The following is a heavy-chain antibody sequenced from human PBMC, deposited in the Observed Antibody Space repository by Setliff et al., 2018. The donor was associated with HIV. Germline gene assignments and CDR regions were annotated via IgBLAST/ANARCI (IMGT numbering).Heavy chain of an antibody. Sequence: SGPTLVNPTQTLTLTCTFSGFSLSTSGVGVGWIRQPPGKALEWLALIYWNDDKRYSPSLKSRLTITKNTSKNQVVLTMTNMVPVDTATYYCAHAHPYSSSLYWGFFFDYWGQGTLVTVSS. CDR2: IYWNDDK. CDR3: AHAHPYSSSLYWGFFFDY. J-gene: IGHJ4*02. V-gene: IGHV2-5*01. CDR1: GFSLSTSGVG. D-gene: IGHD6-13*01.